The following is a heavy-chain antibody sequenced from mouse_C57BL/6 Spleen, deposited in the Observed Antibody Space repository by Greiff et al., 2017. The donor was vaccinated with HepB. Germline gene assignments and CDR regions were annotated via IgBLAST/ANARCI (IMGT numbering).Heavy chain of an antibody. CDR3: ARDRSNSYYYAMDY. V-gene: IGHV5-4*01. CDR2: ISDGGSYT. CDR1: GFTFSSYA. D-gene: IGHD2-5*01. J-gene: IGHJ4*01. Sequence: EVMLVESGGGLVKPGGSLKLSCAASGFTFSSYAMSWVRQTPEKRLEWVATISDGGSYTYYPDNVKGRFTISRDNAKNNLYLQMSHLKSEDTAMYYCARDRSNSYYYAMDYWGQGTSVTVSS.